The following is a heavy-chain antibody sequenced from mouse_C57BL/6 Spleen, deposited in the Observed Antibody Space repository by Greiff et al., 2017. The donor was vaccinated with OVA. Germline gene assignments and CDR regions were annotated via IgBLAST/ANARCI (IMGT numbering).Heavy chain of an antibody. CDR3: AREETAQATGYFDY. CDR2: IDPSDSYT. J-gene: IGHJ2*01. D-gene: IGHD3-2*02. V-gene: IGHV1-69*01. Sequence: QVQLQQPGAELVMPGASVKLSCKASGYTFTSYWMHWVKQRPGQGLEWIGEIDPSDSYTNYNQKFKVKSTLTVDKSSSTAYMQLSSLTSEDSAVYYCAREETAQATGYFDYWGQGTTLTVSS. CDR1: GYTFTSYW.